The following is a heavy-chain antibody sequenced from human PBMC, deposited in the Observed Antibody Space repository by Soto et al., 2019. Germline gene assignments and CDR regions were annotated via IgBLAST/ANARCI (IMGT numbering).Heavy chain of an antibody. V-gene: IGHV4-31*03. CDR2: IYYSGST. J-gene: IGHJ1*01. D-gene: IGHD2-15*01. CDR3: AGDCSGGSCHGYFQH. Sequence: QVQLQESGPGLVKPSQTLSLTCTVSSASISSGGYYWSWLRQHPGKGLEWIGYIYYSGSTYYNPALKSRVTISVDTSKNQFSLKLSSVAAAETAVYYCAGDCSGGSCHGYFQHWGQGTLVTVSS. CDR1: SASISSGGYY.